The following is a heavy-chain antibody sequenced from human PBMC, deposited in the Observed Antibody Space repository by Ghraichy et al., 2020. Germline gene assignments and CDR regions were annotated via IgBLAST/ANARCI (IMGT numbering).Heavy chain of an antibody. D-gene: IGHD1-26*01. CDR1: GFTFTDYW. CDR2: IYIDESSA. Sequence: GGSLRLSCAASGFTFTDYWMHWVRQAPGKGLVWVSRIYIDESSATYADSVKGRFTISRDNAKNTLFLPMNSLRVDDTAIYYCASSAVTSYYGTALDYWGQGNLVNVYS. V-gene: IGHV3-74*01. J-gene: IGHJ4*02. CDR3: ASSAVTSYYGTALDY.